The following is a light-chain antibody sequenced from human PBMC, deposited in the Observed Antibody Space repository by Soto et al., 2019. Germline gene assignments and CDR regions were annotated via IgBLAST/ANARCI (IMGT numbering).Light chain of an antibody. CDR1: SSDVGAYNY. Sequence: QSVLTQPASVSGSPGQSITISCNGTSSDVGAYNYVSWYQQHPGKAPKLMMFEVSDRPSGVSNRFSGSKSGNTASLTISGLQAEDEAAYYCSSYTSSHTLGFGGGTKRTVL. CDR2: EVS. V-gene: IGLV2-14*01. J-gene: IGLJ2*01. CDR3: SSYTSSHTLG.